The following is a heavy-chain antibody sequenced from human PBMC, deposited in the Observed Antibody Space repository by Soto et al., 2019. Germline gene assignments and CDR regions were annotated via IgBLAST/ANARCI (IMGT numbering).Heavy chain of an antibody. Sequence: SETLSLTCTVSGGSISSYYWSWIRQPPGKGLEKIGYIYYSGSTNYNPSHKSRVTITVDTTKNQFSMNLSSVTAADTALYFCARELDSGYDFGAFDIWGQGTMVTVSS. CDR2: IYYSGST. CDR1: GGSISSYY. CDR3: ARELDSGYDFGAFDI. J-gene: IGHJ3*02. D-gene: IGHD5-12*01. V-gene: IGHV4-59*01.